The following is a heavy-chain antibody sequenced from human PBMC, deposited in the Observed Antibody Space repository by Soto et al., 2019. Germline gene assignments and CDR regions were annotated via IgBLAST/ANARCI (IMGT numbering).Heavy chain of an antibody. CDR2: INHSGST. CDR3: ARAPQIVAMGRPFDY. Sequence: PSETLSLTCAVYGGSFSGYSWNWIRHPPGKGLEWIGEINHSGSTNYNPSLKSRVTISLDTSKNQFSLRLTSLTAADTAVYFCARAPQIVAMGRPFDYWGQGILVTVS. V-gene: IGHV4-34*01. CDR1: GGSFSGYS. J-gene: IGHJ4*02. D-gene: IGHD5-12*01.